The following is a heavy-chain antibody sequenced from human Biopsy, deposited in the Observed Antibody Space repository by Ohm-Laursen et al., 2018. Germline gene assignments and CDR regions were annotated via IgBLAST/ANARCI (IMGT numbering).Heavy chain of an antibody. J-gene: IGHJ6*02. CDR3: ARATNSTGWPYYYFYGMDV. V-gene: IGHV4-59*01. CDR1: GGSISSDY. CDR2: IYYSWST. Sequence: GTLSLTCTVSGGSISSDYWSWIRQTPGKGLEWIGYIYYSWSTNYNPSLKSRVTISVDTSKNQFSLRLNSVTAADTAVYYCARATNSTGWPYYYFYGMDVWGQGTTVTVSS. D-gene: IGHD2/OR15-2a*01.